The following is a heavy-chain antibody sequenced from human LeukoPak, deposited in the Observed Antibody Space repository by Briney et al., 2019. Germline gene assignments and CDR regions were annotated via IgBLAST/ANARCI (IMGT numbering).Heavy chain of an antibody. Sequence: ASVKVSCKASGYTFTSYGISWVRQAPGQGLEWMGWISAYNGNTNYAQKLQGRVTMTTDTSTSTAYMELRSLTSDDTAVYYCARDPSHYYYMDVWGKGTTVTVSS. CDR2: ISAYNGNT. CDR3: ARDPSHYYYMDV. V-gene: IGHV1-18*01. CDR1: GYTFTSYG. J-gene: IGHJ6*03.